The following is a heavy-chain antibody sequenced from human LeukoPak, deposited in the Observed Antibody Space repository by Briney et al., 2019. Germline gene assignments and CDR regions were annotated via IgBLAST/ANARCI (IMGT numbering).Heavy chain of an antibody. J-gene: IGHJ4*02. Sequence: SETLSLTCAVSGGSISSGGYSWSWIRQPPGKGLEWIGYIYHSGSTYYNPSLKSRVTISVDRSKNQFSLKLSSVTAADTAVYYCARGRSYYYGSGSYLIDYWGQGTLVTVSS. CDR3: ARGRSYYYGSGSYLIDY. CDR1: GGSISSGGYS. V-gene: IGHV4-30-2*01. D-gene: IGHD3-10*01. CDR2: IYHSGST.